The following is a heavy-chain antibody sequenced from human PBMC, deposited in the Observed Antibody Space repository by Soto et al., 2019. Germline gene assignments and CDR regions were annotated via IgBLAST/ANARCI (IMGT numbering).Heavy chain of an antibody. J-gene: IGHJ6*02. CDR1: GYTFTSYY. CDR2: INPSGGST. V-gene: IGHV1-46*01. D-gene: IGHD3-22*01. CDR3: ARGGVVVITTGYYYGMDV. Sequence: QVQLVQSGAEVKKPGASVKVSCKASGYTFTSYYMHWVRQAPGQGLEWMGIINPSGGSTSYAQKFQGRVTMTGDTSTSTVYMELSSLRSEDTAVYYCARGGVVVITTGYYYGMDVWGQGTTVTVSS.